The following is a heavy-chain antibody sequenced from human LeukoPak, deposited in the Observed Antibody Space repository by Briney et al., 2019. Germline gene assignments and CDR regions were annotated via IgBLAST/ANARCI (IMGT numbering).Heavy chain of an antibody. CDR1: GFTFSSYG. CDR2: IWYDGSNK. D-gene: IGHD6-13*01. J-gene: IGHJ4*02. CDR3: ARLEKQQRGFYFDY. V-gene: IGHV3-33*01. Sequence: GGSLRLSCAASGFTFSSYGMHWVRQAPGKGLEWVAVIWYDGSNKYYADSVKGRFTISRDNSKNTVYLQVNTLRAEDTALYYCARLEKQQRGFYFDYWGQGTLVTVSS.